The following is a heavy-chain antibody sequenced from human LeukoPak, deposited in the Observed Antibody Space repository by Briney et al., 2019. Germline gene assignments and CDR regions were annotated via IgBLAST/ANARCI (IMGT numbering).Heavy chain of an antibody. J-gene: IGHJ4*02. CDR1: GGSISSYY. CDR3: ARGGSRRDGYHFFDY. CDR2: IYYSGST. D-gene: IGHD5-24*01. V-gene: IGHV4-59*01. Sequence: SETLSLTCTVSGGSISSYYWSWIRQPPGKGLEWIGYIYYSGSTNYNPSLKSRVTISVDTSKNQFSLKLSSVTAADTAVYYCARGGSRRDGYHFFDYWGQGTLVTVSS.